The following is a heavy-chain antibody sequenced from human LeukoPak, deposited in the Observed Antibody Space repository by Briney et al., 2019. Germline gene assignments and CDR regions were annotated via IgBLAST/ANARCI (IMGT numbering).Heavy chain of an antibody. CDR1: GYTFTSYG. V-gene: IGHV1-18*01. Sequence: GASVKVSCKASGYTFTSYGISWVRQAPGQGLEWMGWISAYNGNTNYAQKLQGRVTMTTDTSTSTAYMELRSLRSDDTAVYYRARVAYDSSGSYFDYWGQGTLVTVSS. D-gene: IGHD3-22*01. CDR2: ISAYNGNT. CDR3: ARVAYDSSGSYFDY. J-gene: IGHJ4*02.